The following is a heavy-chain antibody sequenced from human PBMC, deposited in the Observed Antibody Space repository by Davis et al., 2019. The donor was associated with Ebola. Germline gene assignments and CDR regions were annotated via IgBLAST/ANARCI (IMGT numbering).Heavy chain of an antibody. V-gene: IGHV1-46*01. CDR2: INPSGGST. J-gene: IGHJ4*02. CDR3: ARGRGHYESSGGDF. CDR1: GYTFTSYD. D-gene: IGHD3-22*01. Sequence: ASVKVSCKASGYTFTSYDINWVRQAPGQGLEWMGIINPSGGSTTYAQKFQGRVTMTRDTSTRTVYMELSSLRSEDTAVYYCARGRGHYESSGGDFWGQGTLVTVSS.